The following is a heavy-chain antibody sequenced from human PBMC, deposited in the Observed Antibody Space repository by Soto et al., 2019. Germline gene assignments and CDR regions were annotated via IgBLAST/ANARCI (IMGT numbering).Heavy chain of an antibody. CDR3: ATGNVDSMLES. D-gene: IGHD3-3*01. J-gene: IGHJ4*02. Sequence: SETLSLTCSVSGGSISSRDWWTWVRQAPGKGLEWIGKIYHGGGTNFSPSLRGRVNISIDKSRKFFSLTLNSVTAADTAIYFCATGNVDSMLESWGRGTLVTVSS. V-gene: IGHV4-4*02. CDR1: GGSISSRDW. CDR2: IYHGGGT.